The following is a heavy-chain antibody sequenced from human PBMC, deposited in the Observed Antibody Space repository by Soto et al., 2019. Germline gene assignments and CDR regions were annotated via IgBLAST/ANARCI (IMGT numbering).Heavy chain of an antibody. D-gene: IGHD2-2*01. J-gene: IGHJ5*02. CDR3: AGVGGHQLLGGLEP. CDR2: IYHSGTT. V-gene: IGHV4-31*02. CDR1: GTIVSLGCC. Sequence: GTIVSLGCCCIMIRQHPGKGLEWIGYIYHSGTTYYNPSLKSRVTLSVDTSKNQFSRKLTSVTAADSSFYFCAGVGGHQLLGGLEPWGQGTCVTVSP.